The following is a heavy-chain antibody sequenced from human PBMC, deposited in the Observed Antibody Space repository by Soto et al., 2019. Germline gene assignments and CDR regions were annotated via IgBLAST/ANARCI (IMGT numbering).Heavy chain of an antibody. J-gene: IGHJ4*02. V-gene: IGHV4-34*01. CDR1: GGSFSGYY. Sequence: SETLSLTCAVYGGSFSGYYWSWIRQPPGKGLEWIGEINHSGSTNYNPSLKSRVTISVDTSKNQFSLKLSSVTAADTAVYYRNANTYYYDSSGYRDYWGQGTMVTVSS. CDR3: NANTYYYDSSGYRDY. D-gene: IGHD3-22*01. CDR2: INHSGST.